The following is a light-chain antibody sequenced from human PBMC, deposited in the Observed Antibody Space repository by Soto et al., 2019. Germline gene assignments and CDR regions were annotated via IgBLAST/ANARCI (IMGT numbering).Light chain of an antibody. Sequence: DIQMTQSPSTLSASVGDRVTITCRASQSISSWLAWYQQKPGKAPKLLIYDASSLESGVPSRFSGSGSGTEFTFTIISLQPDDFATYYCQQYNSSWTFGQGTKV. CDR2: DAS. CDR1: QSISSW. J-gene: IGKJ1*01. CDR3: QQYNSSWT. V-gene: IGKV1-5*01.